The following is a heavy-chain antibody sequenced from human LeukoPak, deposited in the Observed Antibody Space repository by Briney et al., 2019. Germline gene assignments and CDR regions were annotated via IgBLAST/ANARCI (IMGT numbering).Heavy chain of an antibody. CDR3: ARDLVAYDSGTYFDY. CDR2: IYYSGRT. Sequence: SETLSLTCTVSGGSISSYYWSWIRQPPGKGLEWIGYIYYSGRTNYNPSLKSRVTISVDTSKNQFSLKLSSVTAADTAVYYCARDLVAYDSGTYFDYWGQGTLVTVSS. D-gene: IGHD3-10*01. CDR1: GGSISSYY. V-gene: IGHV4-59*01. J-gene: IGHJ4*02.